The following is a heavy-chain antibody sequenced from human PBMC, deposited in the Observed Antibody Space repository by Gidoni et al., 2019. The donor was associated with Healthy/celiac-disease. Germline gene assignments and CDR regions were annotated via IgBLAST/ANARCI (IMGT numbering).Heavy chain of an antibody. D-gene: IGHD3-16*01. CDR2: ISSSSSTT. V-gene: IGHV3-48*02. CDR3: ARDLIIDDYVWGSDY. CDR1: GFTFSSYS. Sequence: EVQLVESGGGLVQPGGSLRLSFPASGFTFSSYSMNWVRQAPGKGLEWVSYISSSSSTTYYADSVKGRFTISRDNAKNSLYLQMNSLRDEDTAVYYCARDLIIDDYVWGSDYWGQGTLVTVSS. J-gene: IGHJ4*02.